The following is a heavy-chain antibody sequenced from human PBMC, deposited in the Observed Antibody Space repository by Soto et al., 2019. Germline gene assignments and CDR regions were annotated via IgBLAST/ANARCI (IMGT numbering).Heavy chain of an antibody. CDR3: AKDRGGGGYPLFDS. D-gene: IGHD2-15*01. CDR1: GFSINGYA. V-gene: IGHV3-23*01. Sequence: EVQLLESGGDLAQPGGSLQLACAASGFSINGYAMSWVRQAPGKGLEWVSTFRHSDTYYSGCVRGRFSISRDEVKNTLYLNLHNLRVEDTAVYYCAKDRGGGGYPLFDSWGQGTLVTVSS. J-gene: IGHJ4*02. CDR2: FRHSDT.